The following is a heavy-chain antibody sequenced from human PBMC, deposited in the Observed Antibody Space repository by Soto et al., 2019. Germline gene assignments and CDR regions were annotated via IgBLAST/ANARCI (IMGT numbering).Heavy chain of an antibody. D-gene: IGHD5-12*01. V-gene: IGHV3-20*04. CDR2: INWNGGST. CDR1: GFTFDDYG. J-gene: IGHJ3*02. Sequence: GGSLRLSCAASGFTFDDYGMSWVRQAPGKGLEWVSGINWNGGSTGYTDSVKGRFTISRDNAKNSLYLQMNSLRAEDTALYYCARVPPGGYSGYDSAFDIWGQGTMVTVSS. CDR3: ARVPPGGYSGYDSAFDI.